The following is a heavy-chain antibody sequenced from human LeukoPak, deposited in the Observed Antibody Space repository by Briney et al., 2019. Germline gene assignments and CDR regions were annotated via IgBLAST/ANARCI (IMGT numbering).Heavy chain of an antibody. D-gene: IGHD2-2*01. CDR3: ATRGYCSGTSCYAPQP. CDR1: GFTFSSYA. J-gene: IGHJ5*02. CDR2: ISGSGDST. Sequence: GGSLRLSCAGSGFTFSSYAMTWVRQAPGKGLEWVSAISGSGDSTYYADSVKGRFTISRDNSKNTLYLQMNSLRPEDTAVYYCATRGYCSGTSCYAPQPWGQGTLVTVSS. V-gene: IGHV3-23*01.